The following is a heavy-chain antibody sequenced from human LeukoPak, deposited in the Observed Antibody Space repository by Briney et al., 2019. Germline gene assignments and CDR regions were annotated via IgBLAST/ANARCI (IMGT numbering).Heavy chain of an antibody. CDR1: GYTFTSYG. CDR2: ISAYNGNT. J-gene: IGHJ3*02. V-gene: IGHV1-18*01. Sequence: GASVKVSCKASGYTFTSYGISWVRQAPGQGLEWMGWISAYNGNTNYAQKLQGRVTMTTDTSTSTAYMELRSLRSDDTAVYYCARAYGRGYCSSTSCSRGAFDIWGQGTMVTVSS. CDR3: ARAYGRGYCSSTSCSRGAFDI. D-gene: IGHD2-2*03.